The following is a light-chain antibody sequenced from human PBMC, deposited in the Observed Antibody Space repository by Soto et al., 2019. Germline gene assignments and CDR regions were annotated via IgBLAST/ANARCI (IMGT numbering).Light chain of an antibody. CDR1: SSDIGGYNY. J-gene: IGLJ1*01. CDR2: EAN. CDR3: SSYTTSSTLV. V-gene: IGLV2-14*01. Sequence: QSALTQPASVSASPGQSITISCTGTSSDIGGYNYVSWYQQHPDKAPKLMIYEANNRPSGVSDRFSGSKSGNTASLTISGLRPEDEADYYCSSYTTSSTLVFGTGTKVTVL.